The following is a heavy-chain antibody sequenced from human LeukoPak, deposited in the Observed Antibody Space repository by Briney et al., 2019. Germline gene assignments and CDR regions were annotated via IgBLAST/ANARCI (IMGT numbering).Heavy chain of an antibody. CDR2: ISSSSSYI. V-gene: IGHV3-21*01. J-gene: IGHJ4*02. CDR1: GFTFSSYS. Sequence: GVLRLSCAASGFTFSSYSMNWVRQAPGKGLEWVSSISSSSSYIYYADSVKGRFTIFRDNAKNSLYLQMNSLRAEDTAVYYCARDLGVGGGPIVASDGSDYWGQGTLVTVSS. CDR3: ARDLGVGGGPIVASDGSDY. D-gene: IGHD5-12*01.